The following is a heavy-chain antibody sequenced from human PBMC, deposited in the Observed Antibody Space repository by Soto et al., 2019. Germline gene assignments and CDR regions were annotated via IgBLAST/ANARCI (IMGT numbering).Heavy chain of an antibody. D-gene: IGHD3-16*01. CDR3: ARDGDVNTGFGKDY. CDR2: IWHDGGNK. CDR1: GFTFSSYG. Sequence: GGSLRLSCAASGFTFSSYGMHWVRQAPGKGLEWVAFIWHDGGNKFYAESVKGRFTISKDNSKNTLYLQMTSLSAEDTAMYYCARDGDVNTGFGKDYWGQGTLVTVS. J-gene: IGHJ4*02. V-gene: IGHV3-33*01.